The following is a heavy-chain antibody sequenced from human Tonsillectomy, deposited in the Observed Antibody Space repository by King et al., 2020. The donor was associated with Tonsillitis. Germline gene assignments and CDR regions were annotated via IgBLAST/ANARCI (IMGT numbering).Heavy chain of an antibody. V-gene: IGHV1-24*01. CDR2: FHPEDGET. J-gene: IGHJ4*02. D-gene: IGHD5-12*01. CDR3: AIRVATIRAFDY. Sequence: QLVQSGAEVKKPGASVKVSCKVSGYTLTEVSMHWVRQAPGKGLEWMGGFHPEDGETMYAQKFQGRVTMTEDTSTDTAYMELSSLRSEDTAVYYCAIRVATIRAFDYWGQGTLVTVSS. CDR1: GYTLTEVS.